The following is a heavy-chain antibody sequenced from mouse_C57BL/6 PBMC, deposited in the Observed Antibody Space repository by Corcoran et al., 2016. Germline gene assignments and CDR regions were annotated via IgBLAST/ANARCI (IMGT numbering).Heavy chain of an antibody. D-gene: IGHD1-1*01. CDR2: INTYSGVP. V-gene: IGHV9-3*01. CDR1: GYTYTTYG. CDR3: ARRIGVVATNFFDY. Sequence: QIQLVQSGPELKKHGETVNISCKATGYTYTTYGMSWVKQAPGKGLTWMGWINTYSGVPTYADDFKGRFAFSLETSASTAYLQINNLKNEDTATYFCARRIGVVATNFFDYCGQGTTLSVSS. J-gene: IGHJ2*01.